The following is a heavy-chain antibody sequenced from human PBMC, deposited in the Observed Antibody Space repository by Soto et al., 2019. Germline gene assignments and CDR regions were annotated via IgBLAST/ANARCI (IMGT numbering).Heavy chain of an antibody. CDR3: ARRDTSGYYLDH. CDR2: INHSGST. D-gene: IGHD3-22*01. Sequence: PSETLSLTCAVYGGSFSGYYWSWIRQPPVKGLEWIGEINHSGSTNYNPSLKSRVTISVDTSKNQFSLKLSSVTAADTAVYYCARRDTSGYYLDHWGQGTLVTVSS. V-gene: IGHV4-34*01. J-gene: IGHJ4*02. CDR1: GGSFSGYY.